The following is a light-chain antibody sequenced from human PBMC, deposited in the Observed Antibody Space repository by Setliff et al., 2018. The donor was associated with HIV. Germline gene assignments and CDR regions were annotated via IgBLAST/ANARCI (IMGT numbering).Light chain of an antibody. J-gene: IGLJ1*01. Sequence: LTQPASVSGSPGQSITISCTGTNSDIGSYNYVSWYQQHPGKAPQLMIYEVTYRTSGFSNRFSGSKYGNTASLTISGLQAEDEADYYCSSYTTSSTFVFGTGTKV. CDR3: SSYTTSSTFV. V-gene: IGLV2-14*01. CDR2: EVT. CDR1: NSDIGSYNY.